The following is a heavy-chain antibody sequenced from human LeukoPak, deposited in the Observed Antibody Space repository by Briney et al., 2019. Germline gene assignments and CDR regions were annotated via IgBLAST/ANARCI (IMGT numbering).Heavy chain of an antibody. Sequence: PGGSLRLSCAASGFTFSDHYMDWVRQAPGKGLEWVGRTRNKANNYNTEYAASVRGRFTISRDDSQNSLYLQMNGLNTEDTAVYYCARASGTTWSSRHFDYWGQGTLVTVSS. CDR3: ARASGTTWSSRHFDY. CDR2: TRNKANNYNT. V-gene: IGHV3-72*01. D-gene: IGHD5-12*01. CDR1: GFTFSDHY. J-gene: IGHJ4*02.